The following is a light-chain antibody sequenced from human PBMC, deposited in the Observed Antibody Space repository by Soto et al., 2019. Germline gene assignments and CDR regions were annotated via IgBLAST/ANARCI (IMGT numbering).Light chain of an antibody. CDR2: AAS. V-gene: IGKV1-9*01. CDR1: QGISSY. J-gene: IGKJ2*01. Sequence: QLAQFPSPLSASVRERVNHPFRASQGISSYLAWYQQKPGKAPKLLIYAASTLQSGVPSRFSGSGSGTDFTLTISSLRPEDFATYYCQQLNSYLYTFGQGTKVDIK. CDR3: QQLNSYLYT.